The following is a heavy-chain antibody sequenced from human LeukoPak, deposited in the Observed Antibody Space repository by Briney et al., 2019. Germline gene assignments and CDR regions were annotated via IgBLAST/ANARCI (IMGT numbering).Heavy chain of an antibody. CDR3: ARVGGDYASSVGDY. J-gene: IGHJ4*02. Sequence: SETLFLTCTVSGGSISSSSYYWGWIRQPPGKGLEWIGSIYYSGSTYYNPSLKSRVTISVDTSKNQFSLKLSSVTAADTAVYYCARVGGDYASSVGDYWGQGTLVTVSS. V-gene: IGHV4-39*07. CDR1: GGSISSSSYY. D-gene: IGHD4-17*01. CDR2: IYYSGST.